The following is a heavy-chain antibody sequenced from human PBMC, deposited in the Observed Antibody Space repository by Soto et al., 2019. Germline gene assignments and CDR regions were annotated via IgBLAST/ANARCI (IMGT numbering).Heavy chain of an antibody. V-gene: IGHV3-48*01. Sequence: EVQLVESGGALAQPGGSLRLSCAASGFSFSIHSMTWVRQAPGKGLEWVSFIGLSSSPIYYADSVNGRFTISRDDAKNLLYLQLNSLRAADTAVYYCARYLYSSGRPSFDYWGQGALVTVSS. CDR2: IGLSSSPI. CDR1: GFSFSIHS. J-gene: IGHJ4*02. D-gene: IGHD3-22*01. CDR3: ARYLYSSGRPSFDY.